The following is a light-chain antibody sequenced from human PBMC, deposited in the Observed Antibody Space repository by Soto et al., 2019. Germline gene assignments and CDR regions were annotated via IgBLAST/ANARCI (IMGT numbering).Light chain of an antibody. CDR1: QSVSSNY. V-gene: IGKV3-20*01. J-gene: IGKJ5*01. CDR2: GAS. Sequence: ESVLTQSPGTLSLSPGERATLSCRASQSVSSNYLAWYQQKPGQAPRLLIYGASSRATGIPGRFSGSGSGTDFTLTISRLEPEDFAVYYCQQYGSSPPDTFGQGTRLE. CDR3: QQYGSSPPDT.